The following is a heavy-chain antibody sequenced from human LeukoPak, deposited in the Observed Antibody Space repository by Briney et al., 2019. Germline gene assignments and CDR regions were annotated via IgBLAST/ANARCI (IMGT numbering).Heavy chain of an antibody. Sequence: PSETLSLTCTVSGGSISSGGYYWSWIRQHPGKGLEWIGYIYYSGSTYYNPSLKSRVTISVDTSKNQFSLKLSSVTAADTAVYYCAREMIVVVPLANWFDPWGQGTLVTVSS. CDR3: AREMIVVVPLANWFDP. J-gene: IGHJ5*02. CDR1: GGSISSGGYY. CDR2: IYYSGST. V-gene: IGHV4-31*03. D-gene: IGHD3-22*01.